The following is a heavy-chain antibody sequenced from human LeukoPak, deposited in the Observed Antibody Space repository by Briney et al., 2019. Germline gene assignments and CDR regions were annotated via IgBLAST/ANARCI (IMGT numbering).Heavy chain of an antibody. D-gene: IGHD6-19*01. Sequence: SETLSLTCTVSGGSIRSSSYYWGWIRQPPGKGLQWIGNIYYTGSTFYNPSLKRRVTISVDTSKNQFSLKLSSVTAADTAVYYCARVVVAGSRYFDYWGQGTLVTVSS. CDR2: IYYTGST. V-gene: IGHV4-39*07. CDR3: ARVVVAGSRYFDY. CDR1: GGSIRSSSYY. J-gene: IGHJ4*02.